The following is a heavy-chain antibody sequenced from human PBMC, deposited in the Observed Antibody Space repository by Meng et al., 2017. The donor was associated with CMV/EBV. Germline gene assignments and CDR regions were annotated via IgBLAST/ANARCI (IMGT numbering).Heavy chain of an antibody. CDR2: VSYSGNT. D-gene: IGHD5-24*01. Sequence: ESLKISCSVSGVSITSFYWTWVRQAPGKGLERIGYVSYSGNTNYNPSFRSRVTISRETSRNQFSLHLTSVTAADTAVYFCARDAYNSFDSWGLGTLVTVSS. CDR3: ARDAYNSFDS. CDR1: GVSITSFY. J-gene: IGHJ4*02. V-gene: IGHV4-59*01.